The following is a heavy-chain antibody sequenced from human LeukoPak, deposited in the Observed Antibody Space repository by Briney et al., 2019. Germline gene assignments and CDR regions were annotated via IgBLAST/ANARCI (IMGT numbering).Heavy chain of an antibody. CDR1: GGTFSSYA. V-gene: IGHV1-69*04. J-gene: IGHJ4*02. CDR2: IIPILGIA. D-gene: IGHD2-2*01. Sequence: SVKVSCKASGGTFSSYAISWVRPAPGQGLEWMGRIIPILGIANYAQKFQGRVTITADKSTSTAYMELSSLRSEDTAVYYCASHSYQLLLFDYWGQGTLVTVSS. CDR3: ASHSYQLLLFDY.